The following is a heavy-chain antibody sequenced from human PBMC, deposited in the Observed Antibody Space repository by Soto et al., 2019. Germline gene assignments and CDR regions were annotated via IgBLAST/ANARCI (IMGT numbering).Heavy chain of an antibody. D-gene: IGHD4-4*01. CDR3: ARESWTMGVGTVTSYYYYGMDV. V-gene: IGHV3-48*02. CDR2: SSGSSSTI. J-gene: IGHJ6*02. CDR1: GFTFRVYN. Sequence: EVQLVESGGGLVQPGGSLRLSCAASGFTFRVYNINWVRQAPGKGLEWVSYSSGSSSTIYYADSVRGRFTISRDNAKNSLYLQLNSLRDEDTAVYYCARESWTMGVGTVTSYYYYGMDVWGQGTTVTVSS.